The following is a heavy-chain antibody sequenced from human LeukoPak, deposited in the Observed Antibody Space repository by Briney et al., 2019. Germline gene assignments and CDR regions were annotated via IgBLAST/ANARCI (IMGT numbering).Heavy chain of an antibody. Sequence: PGGSLRLSCVASASTFSRYWMHWVRQAQGRGLVWVSRVKSDGSDTIYADSVKGRFTISRDNAKNTLYLQMDSRRAEDTAVYYCTTGIGNYYYYWGQGTLVTVAS. CDR1: ASTFSRYW. CDR3: TTGIGNYYYY. J-gene: IGHJ4*02. V-gene: IGHV3-74*01. CDR2: VKSDGSDT. D-gene: IGHD3-10*01.